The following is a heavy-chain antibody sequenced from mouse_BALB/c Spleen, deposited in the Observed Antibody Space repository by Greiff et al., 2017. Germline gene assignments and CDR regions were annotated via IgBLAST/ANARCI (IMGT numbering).Heavy chain of an antibody. J-gene: IGHJ4*01. V-gene: IGHV5-17*02. Sequence: EVNVVESGGGLVQPGGSRKLSCAASGFTFSSFGMHWVRQAPEKGLEWVAYISSGSSTIYYADTVKGRFTISRDNPKNTLFLQMTSLRSEDTAMYYCARRGGHYYAMDYWGQGTSVTVSS. CDR1: GFTFSSFG. CDR3: ARRGGHYYAMDY. CDR2: ISSGSSTI.